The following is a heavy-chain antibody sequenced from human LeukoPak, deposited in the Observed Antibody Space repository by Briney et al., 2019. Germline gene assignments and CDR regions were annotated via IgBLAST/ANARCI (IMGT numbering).Heavy chain of an antibody. V-gene: IGHV3-23*01. CDR3: AKDRSIGTYYTFDH. Sequence: PGGSLRLSCAASGFTFTNYAMSWVRQTPGKGLEWVSATVGSRPDTYHADSVKGRFTVSGDNSKNTVYLQMSSLTAADTAVYYCAKDRSIGTYYTFDHWGQGTLVTVSS. D-gene: IGHD1-26*01. CDR1: GFTFTNYA. J-gene: IGHJ4*02. CDR2: TVGSRPDT.